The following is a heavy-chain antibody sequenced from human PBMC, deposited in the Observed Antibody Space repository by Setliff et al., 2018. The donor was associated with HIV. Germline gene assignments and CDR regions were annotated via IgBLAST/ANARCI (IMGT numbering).Heavy chain of an antibody. CDR2: IYSTGST. V-gene: IGHV4-4*08. CDR3: ARWEAAQKAFDI. D-gene: IGHD1-26*01. J-gene: IGHJ3*02. CDR1: NGSINYYY. Sequence: SETLSLTCTVSNGSINYYYLTWLRQPPGKSLEWIGNIYSTGSTNYNPSLKSRVAMSVDTSKNQISLQLASLTAADTAVYYCARWEAAQKAFDIWGHGTMVTVSS.